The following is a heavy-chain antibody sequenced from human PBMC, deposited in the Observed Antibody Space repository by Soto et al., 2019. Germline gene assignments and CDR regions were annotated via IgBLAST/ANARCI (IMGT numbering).Heavy chain of an antibody. CDR1: GFTFSSYP. D-gene: IGHD3-22*01. CDR3: ARDPHYDSSGYYFDYYGMDV. CDR2: IYSGGST. Sequence: GGSLRLSCAASGFTFSSYPMSWVRQAPGKGLEWVSVIYSGGSTYYADSVKGRFTISRDNSKNTLYLQMNSLRAEDTAVYYCARDPHYDSSGYYFDYYGMDVWGQGTTVTVSS. J-gene: IGHJ6*02. V-gene: IGHV3-53*01.